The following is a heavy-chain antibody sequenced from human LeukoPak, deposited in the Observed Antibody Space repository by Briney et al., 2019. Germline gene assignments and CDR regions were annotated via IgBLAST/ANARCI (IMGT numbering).Heavy chain of an antibody. CDR1: GGFISSGEYY. V-gene: IGHV4-39*07. J-gene: IGHJ4*02. Sequence: SETLSLTCIVSGGFISSGEYYWSWIRQPPGKGLEWIGEINHSGSTNYNPSLKSRVTISVDTSKNQFSLKLSSVTAADTAVYYCARRARLPHLDYWGQGTLVTVSS. CDR3: ARRARLPHLDY. D-gene: IGHD5-12*01. CDR2: INHSGST.